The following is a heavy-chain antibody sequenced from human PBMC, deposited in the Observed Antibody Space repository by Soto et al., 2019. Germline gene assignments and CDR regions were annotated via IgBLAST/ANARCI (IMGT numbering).Heavy chain of an antibody. CDR2: INGDGSST. Sequence: EVQLVESGGGLVQPGGSLRLSCAASGFTFSNSWMHWVHQAPGKVLVWVSRINGDGSSTTYADSVKGRFTISRDNAKNTLYLQISSLRVEDVAVYYCARWAGWFDPWGQETLVTVSS. CDR3: ARWAGWFDP. V-gene: IGHV3-74*01. J-gene: IGHJ5*02. CDR1: GFTFSNSW.